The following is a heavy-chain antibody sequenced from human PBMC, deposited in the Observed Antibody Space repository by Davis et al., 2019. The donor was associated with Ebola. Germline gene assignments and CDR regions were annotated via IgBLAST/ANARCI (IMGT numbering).Heavy chain of an antibody. CDR1: EFTFSGYW. J-gene: IGHJ3*02. CDR3: AKDTSNIWFDI. D-gene: IGHD1-26*01. Sequence: GESLKISCAASEFTFSGYWIHWVRQAPGKGPVWVSRISPDGSRTGYADSVKGRFTISRDNSKNTLYLQMNGLRVEDTAIYYCAKDTSNIWFDIWGQGTMVTVSS. CDR2: ISPDGSRT. V-gene: IGHV3-74*01.